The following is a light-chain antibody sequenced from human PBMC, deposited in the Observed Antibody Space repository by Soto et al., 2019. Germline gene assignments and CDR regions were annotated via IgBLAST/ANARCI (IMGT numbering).Light chain of an antibody. V-gene: IGKV1-27*01. CDR1: QDIHTF. CDR3: QHYNKAPWM. CDR2: DAS. Sequence: VQVTQSPSSLSASVGDSVSITCRASQDIHTFLAWYRQRPGKAPELLMYDASTLQAGVPYRFSGGGSGTRFILCSSSVQPEDVATYYCQHYNKAPWMFGQET. J-gene: IGKJ1*01.